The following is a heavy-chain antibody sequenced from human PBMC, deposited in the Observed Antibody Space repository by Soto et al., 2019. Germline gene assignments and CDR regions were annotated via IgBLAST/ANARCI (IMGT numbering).Heavy chain of an antibody. V-gene: IGHV4-30-4*01. D-gene: IGHD3-10*01. CDR1: GGPTKSGDYY. J-gene: IGHJ4*02. CDR3: ARAGFSYGHLLF. Sequence: PSETLSLTCNVSGGPTKSGDYYWNWLRQPPGKALEWIGYIFYSGTTNYSPSLKSRVAISIDTSKNQFSLSLTSVTAADTAVYYCARAGFSYGHLLFWGQGIRVTVSS. CDR2: IFYSGTT.